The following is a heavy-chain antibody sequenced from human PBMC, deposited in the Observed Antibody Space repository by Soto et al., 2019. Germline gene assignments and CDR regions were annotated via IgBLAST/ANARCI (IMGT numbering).Heavy chain of an antibody. CDR2: INHRGNT. D-gene: IGHD2-8*01. CDR1: GGSFSGYY. J-gene: IGHJ6*02. Sequence: PSETLSLTCAVYGGSFSGYYWTWIRQPPGKGLEWIGEINHRGNTNYNPSLKSRVTISVDTSKNQFSLKLTSVTAADTAVYYCARQEVPQWFTKGYYGMDVWDQGTTVT. V-gene: IGHV4-34*01. CDR3: ARQEVPQWFTKGYYGMDV.